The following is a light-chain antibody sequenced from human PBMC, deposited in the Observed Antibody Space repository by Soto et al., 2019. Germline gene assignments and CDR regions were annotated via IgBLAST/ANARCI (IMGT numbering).Light chain of an antibody. CDR1: QSINSY. J-gene: IGKJ4*01. CDR2: VAS. CDR3: QQSYSTPAT. V-gene: IGKV1-39*01. Sequence: DIQMTQSPSSLSASVGDRVTITCRASQSINSYLNWYQQKPGTAPKLLIYVASSLQSGVPSRFSGSGSGTDFPLTISSLQPEDFATYYCQQSYSTPATFGGGTKVEIK.